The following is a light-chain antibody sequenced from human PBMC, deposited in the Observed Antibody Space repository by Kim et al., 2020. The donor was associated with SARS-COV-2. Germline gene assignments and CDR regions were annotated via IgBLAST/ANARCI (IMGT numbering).Light chain of an antibody. Sequence: AIQLTQSPSSLSASVGDRVTITCRASQGISSALAWYQQKPGKAPKLLIYEASSLKSGVPSRFSGTGSGTDFTLTISSLQPEVFATYYCQQFNTFPYTFGQGTKLEI. J-gene: IGKJ2*01. V-gene: IGKV1-13*02. CDR1: QGISSA. CDR2: EAS. CDR3: QQFNTFPYT.